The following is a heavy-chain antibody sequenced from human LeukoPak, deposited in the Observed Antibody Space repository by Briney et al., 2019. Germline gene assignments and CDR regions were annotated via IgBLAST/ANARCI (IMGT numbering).Heavy chain of an antibody. CDR1: GYTFTGYY. V-gene: IGHV1-2*02. Sequence: ASVKVSCKTSGYTFTGYYMNWVRQAPGQGLEWMGWINPNSGATNYAQKFQGRVTMTRDTSISTTYMELSRLRSDDTAVYYCARDYGSGSYSSEFDYWGQGTLVTVSS. J-gene: IGHJ4*02. CDR3: ARDYGSGSYSSEFDY. CDR2: INPNSGAT. D-gene: IGHD3-10*01.